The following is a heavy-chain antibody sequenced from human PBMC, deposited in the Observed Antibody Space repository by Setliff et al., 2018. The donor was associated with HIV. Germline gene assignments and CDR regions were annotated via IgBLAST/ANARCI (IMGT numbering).Heavy chain of an antibody. CDR2: IYHSGST. D-gene: IGHD3-22*01. J-gene: IGHJ3*02. Sequence: PSETLSLTCAVSGGSIRSGNWWTWVRQSPGKGLEWIGEIYHSGSTNYSPSLKSRVTISLDKSKNQFSLKLSSVTAADTAVYYCARPYYDSSDYSWVDAFEIWGQGTMVT. CDR1: GGSIRSGNW. V-gene: IGHV4-4*02. CDR3: ARPYYDSSDYSWVDAFEI.